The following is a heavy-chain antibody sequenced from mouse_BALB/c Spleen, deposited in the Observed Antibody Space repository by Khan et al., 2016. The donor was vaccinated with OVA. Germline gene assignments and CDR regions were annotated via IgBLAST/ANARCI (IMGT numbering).Heavy chain of an antibody. CDR2: ISYSGST. J-gene: IGHJ2*01. D-gene: IGHD1-2*01. Sequence: EVQLQESGPGLVKPSQSLYLTCTVTGYSITSGYGWNWIRQFPGNKLEWMGYISYSGSTNYNPSLKSRITITRDTSKNQFFLQLNSVTTEDTATYYCARAARIKYWGQGTTLTVSS. V-gene: IGHV3-2*02. CDR3: ARAARIKY. CDR1: GYSITSGYG.